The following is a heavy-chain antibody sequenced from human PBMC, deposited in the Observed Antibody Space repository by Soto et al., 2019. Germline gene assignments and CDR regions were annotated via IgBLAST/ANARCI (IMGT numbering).Heavy chain of an antibody. D-gene: IGHD3-10*01. J-gene: IGHJ6*02. CDR2: ITHSGST. Sequence: SETLSLTCAVYGGSFSGYYWSWIRQPPGKGLEWIGEITHSGSTNYNPSLKSRVTISVDTSKNQFSLKLSSVTAADTAVYYCARGGVRGVIIWDEAFNYYYGMDVWGQGTTVTVSS. CDR3: ARGGVRGVIIWDEAFNYYYGMDV. CDR1: GGSFSGYY. V-gene: IGHV4-34*01.